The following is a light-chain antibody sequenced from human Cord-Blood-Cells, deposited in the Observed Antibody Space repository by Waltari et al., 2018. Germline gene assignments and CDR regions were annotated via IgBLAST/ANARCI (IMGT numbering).Light chain of an antibody. CDR2: AAS. Sequence: AIRMTQSPSSFPASTGDRVTITCRASQGISSYLAWYQQKPGKAPKLLIYAASTFQSGVPSRFSGSGSGTDFTLTISCLQSEDFATYYCQQYYSYPYTFGQGTKLEIK. CDR1: QGISSY. CDR3: QQYYSYPYT. V-gene: IGKV1-8*01. J-gene: IGKJ2*01.